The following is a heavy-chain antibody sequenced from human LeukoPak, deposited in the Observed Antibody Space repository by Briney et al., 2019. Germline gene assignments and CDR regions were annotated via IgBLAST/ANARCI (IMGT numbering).Heavy chain of an antibody. CDR2: ISGSGGST. CDR3: AKPITMIVVVSGEFDY. CDR1: GFTFSSYG. V-gene: IGHV3-23*01. Sequence: GGSLRLSCAASGFTFSSYGMSWVRQAPGKGLEWVSAISGSGGSTYYADSVKGRFTISRDNSKNTLYLQMNSLRAEDTAVYYCAKPITMIVVVSGEFDYWGQGTLVTVSS. J-gene: IGHJ4*02. D-gene: IGHD3-22*01.